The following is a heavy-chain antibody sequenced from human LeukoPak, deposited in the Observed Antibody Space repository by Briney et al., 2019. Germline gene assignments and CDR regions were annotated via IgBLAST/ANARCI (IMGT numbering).Heavy chain of an antibody. Sequence: GGSLRLSCAASGFTFSSYWMSWVRQAPGKGLEWVANIKQDGSEKYYVDSVKGRFTISRDNAKSSLYLQMNSLRAEDTAVYYCARDSSGWYQFGDYWGQGTLVTVSS. J-gene: IGHJ4*02. CDR3: ARDSSGWYQFGDY. CDR1: GFTFSSYW. D-gene: IGHD6-19*01. V-gene: IGHV3-7*01. CDR2: IKQDGSEK.